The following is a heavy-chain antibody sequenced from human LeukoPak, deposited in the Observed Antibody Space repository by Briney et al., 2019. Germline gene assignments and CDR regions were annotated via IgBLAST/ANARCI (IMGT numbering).Heavy chain of an antibody. V-gene: IGHV3-23*01. CDR2: ISTSGAGT. CDR3: SRVITAASDNWFDP. Sequence: GGSLRLSCAASGLIFSSYVMSWVRQAPGKGLGWVSTISTSGAGTYYADSVKGRFIISRDNSKNTLYLQMNSLRAEDTRVYYCSRVITAASDNWFDPWGEGTLVTVDS. D-gene: IGHD6-13*01. CDR1: GLIFSSYV. J-gene: IGHJ5*02.